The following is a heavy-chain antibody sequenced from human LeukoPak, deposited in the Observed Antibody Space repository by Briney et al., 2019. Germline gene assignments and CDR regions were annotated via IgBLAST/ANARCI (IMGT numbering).Heavy chain of an antibody. CDR1: GGTFSSYA. CDR3: ASGTWVLYYFDY. V-gene: IGHV1-69*01. J-gene: IGHJ4*02. D-gene: IGHD3-10*01. Sequence: GASVKVSCKASGGTFSSYAISWVRQAPGQGLEWMGGIIPIFGTANYAQKFQGRVTITADEPTSTAYMELSSLRSEDTAVYYCASGTWVLYYFDYWGQGTLVTVSS. CDR2: IIPIFGTA.